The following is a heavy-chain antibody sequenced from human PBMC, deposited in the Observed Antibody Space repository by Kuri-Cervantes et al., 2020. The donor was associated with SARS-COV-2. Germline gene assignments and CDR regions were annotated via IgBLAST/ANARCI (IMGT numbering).Heavy chain of an antibody. D-gene: IGHD3-22*01. Sequence: SETLSLTCTVSGGSISSGSYYWSWIRQPAGKGLEWIGRIYTSGSTNYNPSLKSRVTISVDTSKNQFSLKLSSATAADTAVYYCASGGSSGYFNYWGQGTLVTVSS. CDR3: ASGGSSGYFNY. CDR2: IYTSGST. V-gene: IGHV4-61*02. J-gene: IGHJ4*02. CDR1: GGSISSGSYY.